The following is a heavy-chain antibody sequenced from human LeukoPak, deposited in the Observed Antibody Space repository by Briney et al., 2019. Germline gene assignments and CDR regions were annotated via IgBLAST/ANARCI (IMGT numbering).Heavy chain of an antibody. CDR1: GGTSSSYA. V-gene: IGHV1-69*05. CDR3: ASTGVPAAYYMDV. D-gene: IGHD1-14*01. Sequence: GASVKVSCKASGGTSSSYAISWVRQAPGQGLGWMGRIIPLFGTATYPQKFQGRVTITTDESTSTAYMELSSLRSEDTAVYYCASTGVPAAYYMDVWDKGTTVTVSS. CDR2: IIPLFGTA. J-gene: IGHJ6*03.